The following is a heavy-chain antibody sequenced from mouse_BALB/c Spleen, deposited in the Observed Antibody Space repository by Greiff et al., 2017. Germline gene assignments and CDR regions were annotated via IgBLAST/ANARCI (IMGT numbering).Heavy chain of an antibody. J-gene: IGHJ3*01. CDR3: ARGGLRLAWFAY. Sequence: EVHLVESGGGLVKPGGSLKLSCAASGFTFSSYAMSWVRQTPEKRLEWVASISSGGSTYYPDSVKGRFTISRDIARNILYLQMSSLRSEDTAMYYCARGGLRLAWFAYWGQGTLVTVSA. D-gene: IGHD1-1*01. CDR2: ISSGGST. CDR1: GFTFSSYA. V-gene: IGHV5-6-5*01.